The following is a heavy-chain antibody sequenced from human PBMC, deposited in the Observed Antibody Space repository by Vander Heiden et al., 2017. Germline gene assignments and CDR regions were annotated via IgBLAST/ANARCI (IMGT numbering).Heavy chain of an antibody. CDR3: KTADGTADY. V-gene: IGHV3-33*01. D-gene: IGHD6-13*01. CDR2: IWYDGSKK. Sequence: GKGLEWVALIWYDGSKKYDADSVKGRFTISRDNSKNTMYMKMKRLRAEDTAVYDCKTADGTADYWCQGTMVTISS. J-gene: IGHJ4*02.